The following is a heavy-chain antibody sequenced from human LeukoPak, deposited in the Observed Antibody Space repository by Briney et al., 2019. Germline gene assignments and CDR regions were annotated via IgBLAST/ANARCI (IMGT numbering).Heavy chain of an antibody. Sequence: KPSETLSLTCSVSGYSISSGYYWGWIRQPPGKGLEWMGSIYHRGSTYYNPSLKSRVTISVDTSKNQFSLKLSSVTAADTAVYYCARETAMRGSSWYGGRDFDYWGRGTLVTVSS. CDR3: ARETAMRGSSWYGGRDFDY. D-gene: IGHD6-13*01. J-gene: IGHJ4*02. CDR1: GYSISSGYY. V-gene: IGHV4-38-2*02. CDR2: IYHRGST.